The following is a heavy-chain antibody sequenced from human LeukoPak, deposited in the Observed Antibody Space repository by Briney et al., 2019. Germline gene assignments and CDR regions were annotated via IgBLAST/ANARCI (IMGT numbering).Heavy chain of an antibody. Sequence: GGSLRLSCTASGFAFDEHGMSWVRQVPGKGLEWVSSISSSSSYIYYADSVKGRFTISRDNAKNSLYLQMNSLRAEDTAVYYCARDQDDGLDYWGQGTLVTVSS. CDR2: ISSSSSYI. J-gene: IGHJ4*02. V-gene: IGHV3-21*01. D-gene: IGHD4-17*01. CDR3: ARDQDDGLDY. CDR1: GFAFDEHG.